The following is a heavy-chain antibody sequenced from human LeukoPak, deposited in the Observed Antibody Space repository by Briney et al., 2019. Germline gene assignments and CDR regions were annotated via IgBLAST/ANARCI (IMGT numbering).Heavy chain of an antibody. Sequence: PSETLSLTCTVSGYSINSGYYWGWIRQPPGMGLEWIGSIYHSGSTYYNPSLKSRVTISVDTSKNQFSLKLSSVTAADTAVYYCARDNPSFDPWGQGTLVTVSS. CDR1: GYSINSGYY. CDR2: IYHSGST. V-gene: IGHV4-38-2*02. CDR3: ARDNPSFDP. J-gene: IGHJ5*02. D-gene: IGHD1-14*01.